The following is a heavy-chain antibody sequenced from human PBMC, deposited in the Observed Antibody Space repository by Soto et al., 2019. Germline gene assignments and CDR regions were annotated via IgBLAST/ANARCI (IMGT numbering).Heavy chain of an antibody. J-gene: IGHJ6*03. CDR2: IWYDGSNK. CDR1: GFTFSSYG. CDR3: ARDSTGPTGSTYYYYDMDV. Sequence: QVQLVESGGGVVQPGRSLRLSCAASGFTFSSYGIHWVRQAPGKGLEWVAVIWYDGSNKYSADSVKGRFTISRDNSKNTLYLQMTSPRAEDTAVYYCARDSTGPTGSTYYYYDMDVWGKGTTVTVSS. V-gene: IGHV3-33*01. D-gene: IGHD1-1*01.